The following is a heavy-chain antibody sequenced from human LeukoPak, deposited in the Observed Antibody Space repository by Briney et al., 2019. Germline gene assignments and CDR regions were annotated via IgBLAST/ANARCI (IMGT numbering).Heavy chain of an antibody. CDR2: ISGSGGST. D-gene: IGHD3-22*01. CDR3: AKDLENYYDSRAGGYFDY. J-gene: IGHJ4*02. V-gene: IGHV3-23*01. CDR1: GFTFSSYA. Sequence: PGGSLRLSCAASGFTFSSYAMSWVRQAPGKGLEWVSAISGSGGSTYYADSVKGRFTISRDNSKNTLYLQMNSLRAEDTAVYYCAKDLENYYDSRAGGYFDYWGQGTLVTVSS.